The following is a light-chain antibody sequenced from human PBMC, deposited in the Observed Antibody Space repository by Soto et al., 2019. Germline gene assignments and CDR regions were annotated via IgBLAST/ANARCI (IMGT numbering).Light chain of an antibody. Sequence: IQLTQSPSSLSASVGDRVTITCRASQGISSFLAWYQQKPGKAPKLLIYAASTSQSGVPSRFSGSGSGTDFTLTISSLQPEDFATYHCQQLNSYPPTFGRGTKVEIK. CDR2: AAS. J-gene: IGKJ1*01. CDR1: QGISSF. V-gene: IGKV1-9*01. CDR3: QQLNSYPPT.